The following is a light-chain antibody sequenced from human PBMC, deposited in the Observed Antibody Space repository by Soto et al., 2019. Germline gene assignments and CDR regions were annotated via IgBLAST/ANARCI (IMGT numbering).Light chain of an antibody. V-gene: IGLV2-8*01. CDR3: SSYAGSNNYDV. Sequence: QSALTQPPSASGSPGQSVTISCTGTSSDVGGYNYVSWYQLHPGKAPKLMIYEVSKRPSGVPDRFSGFKSGNTASLTVSGLQAEHEADYYCSSYAGSNNYDVFGTGTKLTVL. J-gene: IGLJ1*01. CDR2: EVS. CDR1: SSDVGGYNY.